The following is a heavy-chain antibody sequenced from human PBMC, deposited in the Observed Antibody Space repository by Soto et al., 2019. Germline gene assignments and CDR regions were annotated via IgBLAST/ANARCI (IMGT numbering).Heavy chain of an antibody. CDR2: IYYSGST. Sequence: SETLSLTCTVSGGSSSSYYWSWIRQPPGKGLEWIGYIYYSGSTNYNPSLKSRVTISVDTSKNQFSLKLSSVTAADTAVYYCARDSTIFGVSYDAFDIWGQGTMVTVSS. J-gene: IGHJ3*02. V-gene: IGHV4-59*01. CDR3: ARDSTIFGVSYDAFDI. CDR1: GGSSSSYY. D-gene: IGHD3-3*01.